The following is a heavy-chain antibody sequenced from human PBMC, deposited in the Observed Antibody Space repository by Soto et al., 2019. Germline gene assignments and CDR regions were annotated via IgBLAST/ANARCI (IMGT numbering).Heavy chain of an antibody. CDR2: IFDSGTT. CDR3: AREVSVTGAFDY. Sequence: QGQLEQSGPGLLKPSQTLSLTCNIFGGSITSPNHYWSWMRQSPREGLEGIGYIFDSGTTHYNPSLTGRVTILGDTSQSQFALTMHSVTVADSAGYYCAREVSVTGAFDYWGRGTLVTVS. CDR1: GGSITSPNHY. J-gene: IGHJ4*02. V-gene: IGHV4-31*02. D-gene: IGHD6-19*01.